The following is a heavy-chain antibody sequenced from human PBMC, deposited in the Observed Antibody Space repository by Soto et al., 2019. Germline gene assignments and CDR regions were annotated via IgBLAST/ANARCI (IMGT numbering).Heavy chain of an antibody. Sequence: WETLSLTCTVSGGSISSYYWSWIRQPPGKGLEWIGYIYYSGSTNYNPSLKSRATISVDTSKNQFSLKLSSVTAADTAVYYCARESRGGNVDYWGQGTLVTVSS. J-gene: IGHJ4*02. V-gene: IGHV4-59*01. CDR3: ARESRGGNVDY. D-gene: IGHD5-12*01. CDR2: IYYSGST. CDR1: GGSISSYY.